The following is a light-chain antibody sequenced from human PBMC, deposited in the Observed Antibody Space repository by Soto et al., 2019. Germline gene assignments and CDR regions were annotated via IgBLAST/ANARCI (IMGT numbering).Light chain of an antibody. CDR3: SSNAGSYRV. CDR1: SSDVGGYNY. Sequence: QSALTQPPSASGSLGQSVTISCTGTSSDVGGYNYVSWYQQHPGKAPKLIIYEVSKRPSGVPDRFSGSKSGNTASLTVSGLQADDEGDYYCSSNAGSYRVFGTGTKLTVL. CDR2: EVS. V-gene: IGLV2-8*01. J-gene: IGLJ1*01.